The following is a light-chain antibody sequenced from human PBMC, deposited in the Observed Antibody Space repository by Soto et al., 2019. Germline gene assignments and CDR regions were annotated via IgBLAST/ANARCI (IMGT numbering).Light chain of an antibody. V-gene: IGKV1-5*01. CDR3: QQSDSFSGT. J-gene: IGKJ1*01. CDR1: QSILTW. Sequence: DIQMTQSPSTLSASVGDRVTITCRASQSILTWLAWYQQKPGKAPKLLIYDASSLESGVPSRFSGSGSGTEFTLTITSLQPDDFATYFCQQSDSFSGTFGHGAKV. CDR2: DAS.